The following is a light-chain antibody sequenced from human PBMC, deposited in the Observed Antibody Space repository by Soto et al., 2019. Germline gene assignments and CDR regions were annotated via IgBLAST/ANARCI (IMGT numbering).Light chain of an antibody. CDR2: GAF. J-gene: IGKJ5*01. V-gene: IGKV3-11*01. CDR3: QQRNIWPPVT. Sequence: EIVLTQSPATLSLSPGERATLPCRASPSVTNYLAWYQQKPGQAPRLVIYGAFNRATGIPARFSGSGSGTDFTLTISSLEPEDFAVYYCQQRNIWPPVTFGQGTRLEI. CDR1: PSVTNY.